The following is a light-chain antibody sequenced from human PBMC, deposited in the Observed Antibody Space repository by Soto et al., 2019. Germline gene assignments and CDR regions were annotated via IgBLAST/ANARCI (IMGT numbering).Light chain of an antibody. J-gene: IGKJ4*01. CDR2: DAS. Sequence: DIQMTQSPSTLSASVGDRVTITCRASQTIGSWLAWYQQKPGTAPKLLIYDASTLESGVPSRFSGSGSGTDFTLTITRLEPEDSAVYYCQQYGSSLTFGGGTKV. V-gene: IGKV1-5*01. CDR3: QQYGSSLT. CDR1: QTIGSW.